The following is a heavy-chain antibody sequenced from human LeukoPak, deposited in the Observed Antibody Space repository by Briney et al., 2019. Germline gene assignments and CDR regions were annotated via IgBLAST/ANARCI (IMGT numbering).Heavy chain of an antibody. V-gene: IGHV3-64*01. CDR2: ISSNGGST. D-gene: IGHD2-2*01. CDR3: ARTFDGGYCSSTSCYPYYYYGMDV. J-gene: IGHJ6*02. CDR1: GVTFSSYA. Sequence: GGSLRLSCAASGVTFSSYAMQWGRQAPGKGGEYVSAISSNGGSTYYANSVKGRFTISRDKSKNTLYLQMGSLRAEDMAVYYCARTFDGGYCSSTSCYPYYYYGMDVWGQGTTVTVSS.